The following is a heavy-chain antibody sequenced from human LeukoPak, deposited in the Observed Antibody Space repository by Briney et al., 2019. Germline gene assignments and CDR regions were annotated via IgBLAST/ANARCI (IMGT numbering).Heavy chain of an antibody. V-gene: IGHV3-9*01. CDR3: ARDSAMIVVGSFDY. CDR2: ISWNSGSI. Sequence: PGRSLRLSCAGSGFIFNNYAMHWVRQPPGKGLEWVSGISWNSGSIDYADSVKGRFTISRDNAKNSLYLQMNSLRAEDTAVYYCARDSAMIVVGSFDYWGQGTLVTVSS. J-gene: IGHJ4*02. CDR1: GFIFNNYA. D-gene: IGHD3-22*01.